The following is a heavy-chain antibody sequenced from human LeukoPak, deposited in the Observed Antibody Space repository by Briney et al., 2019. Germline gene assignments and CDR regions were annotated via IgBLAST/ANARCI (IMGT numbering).Heavy chain of an antibody. Sequence: GGSLRLSCAASGFTVSSFAMSWVRQAPGKGLEWVSVFTTGANYAYYADSVKGRFTMTRDNSKNTIFLQLNNVRADDTAVYFCAKAQGAWYYFDSWGQGTLVTVSS. D-gene: IGHD6-13*01. V-gene: IGHV3-23*03. CDR1: GFTVSSFA. CDR3: AKAQGAWYYFDS. J-gene: IGHJ4*02. CDR2: FTTGANYA.